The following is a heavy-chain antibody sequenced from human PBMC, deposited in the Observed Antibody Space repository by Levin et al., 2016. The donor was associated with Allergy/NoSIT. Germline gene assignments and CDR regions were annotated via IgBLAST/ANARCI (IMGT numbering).Heavy chain of an antibody. CDR1: GYTFTSYD. J-gene: IGHJ6*02. Sequence: ASVKVSCKASGYTFTSYDINWVRQATGQGLEWMGWMNPNSGNTGYAQKFQGRVTMTRNTSISTAYMELSSLRSEDTAVYYCAREITFGGVIVIRGYYYGMDVWGQGTTVTVSS. D-gene: IGHD3-16*02. V-gene: IGHV1-8*01. CDR3: AREITFGGVIVIRGYYYGMDV. CDR2: MNPNSGNT.